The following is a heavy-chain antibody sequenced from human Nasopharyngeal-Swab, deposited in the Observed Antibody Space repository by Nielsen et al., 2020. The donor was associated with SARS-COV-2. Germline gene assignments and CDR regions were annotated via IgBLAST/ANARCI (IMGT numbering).Heavy chain of an antibody. V-gene: IGHV3-23*01. Sequence: GGSLRLSCAASGFTFSSYAMSWVRQTPEKGLEWVSSISGRASSTYYADSVKGRLTISRDKSRNTLYLQMNNLRVEDTAIYYCAREGPYSGTNVFDIWGQGTMVTVSS. D-gene: IGHD5-12*01. CDR2: ISGRASST. J-gene: IGHJ3*02. CDR3: AREGPYSGTNVFDI. CDR1: GFTFSSYA.